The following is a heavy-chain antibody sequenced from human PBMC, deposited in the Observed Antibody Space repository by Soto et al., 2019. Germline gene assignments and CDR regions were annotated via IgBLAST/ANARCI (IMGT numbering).Heavy chain of an antibody. CDR2: IYYSGST. Sequence: SETLSLTCTVSGGSISSYCWSWIRQHPGKGLEWIGYIYYSGSTYYNPSLKSRVTISVDTSKNQFSLKLSSVTAADTAVYYCASGNRGTYYDFWSGYYASHYYYYGMDVWGQGTTVTVSS. CDR3: ASGNRGTYYDFWSGYYASHYYYYGMDV. V-gene: IGHV4-59*06. D-gene: IGHD3-3*01. J-gene: IGHJ6*02. CDR1: GGSISSYC.